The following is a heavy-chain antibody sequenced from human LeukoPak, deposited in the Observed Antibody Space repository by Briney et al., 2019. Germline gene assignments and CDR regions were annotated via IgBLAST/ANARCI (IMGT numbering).Heavy chain of an antibody. D-gene: IGHD6-13*01. CDR3: ATVYSRFYYYYMDV. CDR1: GFTFSSYS. J-gene: IGHJ6*03. V-gene: IGHV3-23*01. CDR2: ISDSGGYT. Sequence: GGSLRLSCAASGFTFSSYSVSWVRQAPGKGLEWVSVISDSGGYTYYADSVKGRFTISRDNSKNTLYLQMNSLRAEDTAVYYCATVYSRFYYYYMDVWGKGTTVTISS.